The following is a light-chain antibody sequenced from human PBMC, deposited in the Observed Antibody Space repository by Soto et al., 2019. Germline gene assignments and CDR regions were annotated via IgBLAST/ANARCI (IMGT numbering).Light chain of an antibody. J-gene: IGKJ4*01. CDR1: QSISSSY. Sequence: DIRMTQSPSSLSASIGDRVTITCRASQSISSSYLNWYQQKPGKAPQLLIFATSNLQIGVPSRFSGSGSGTDFTLTISSLQPEDFAVYYCQQYNNWPLTFGGGTKVDIK. CDR2: ATS. CDR3: QQYNNWPLT. V-gene: IGKV1-39*01.